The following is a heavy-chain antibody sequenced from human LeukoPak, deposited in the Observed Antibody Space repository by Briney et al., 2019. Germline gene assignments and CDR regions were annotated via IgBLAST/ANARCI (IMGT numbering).Heavy chain of an antibody. CDR1: GGSISSYY. CDR3: ARDEGGYCSSTSCYAVRGFDP. D-gene: IGHD2-2*01. J-gene: IGHJ5*02. V-gene: IGHV4-59*01. CDR2: IYYSGST. Sequence: PSETLSLTCTVSGGSISSYYWSWIRQPPGKGLEWIGYIYYSGSTNYNPSLKSRVTISVDMSKNQFSLKLSSVTAADTAVYYCARDEGGYCSSTSCYAVRGFDPWGQGTLVTVSS.